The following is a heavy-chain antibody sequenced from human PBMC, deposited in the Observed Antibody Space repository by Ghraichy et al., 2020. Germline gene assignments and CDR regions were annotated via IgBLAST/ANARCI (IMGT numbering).Heavy chain of an antibody. J-gene: IGHJ6*02. CDR2: INHSGST. CDR1: GGSFSGYY. V-gene: IGHV4-34*01. Sequence: SETLSLTCAVYGGSFSGYYWSWIRQPPGKGLEWIGEINHSGSTNYNPSLKSRVTISVDTSKNQFSLKLSSVTAADTAVYYCERGGRVATYYEFWSGPTYYGMDVWGQGTTVTVSS. D-gene: IGHD3-3*01. CDR3: ERGGRVATYYEFWSGPTYYGMDV.